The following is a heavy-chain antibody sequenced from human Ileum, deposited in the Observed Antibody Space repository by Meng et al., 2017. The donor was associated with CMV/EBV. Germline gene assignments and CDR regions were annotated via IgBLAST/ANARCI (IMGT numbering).Heavy chain of an antibody. V-gene: IGHV6-1*01. CDR3: ARSVKSGWNFDN. J-gene: IGHJ4*02. CDR1: GDSVSSDTAS. Sequence: SDPLSLTFAISGDSVSSDTASWNWIRQSPSRGLEWLGRTYYRSKWYDDYAPSVKSRITVSPDTAKNQFSLQLESVTPEDTAVYYCARSVKSGWNFDNWGQGTLVTVSS. CDR2: TYYRSKWYD. D-gene: IGHD3-9*01.